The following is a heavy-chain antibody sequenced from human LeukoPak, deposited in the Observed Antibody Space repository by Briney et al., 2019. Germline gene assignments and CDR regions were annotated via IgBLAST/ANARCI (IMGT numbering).Heavy chain of an antibody. Sequence: GGSLRLSCAASGFTFSSYAMSWVRQAPGKGLEWVPGISGSGGSTYYADSVKGRFTISRDNSKNTLYLQMNSLRAEDTAVYYCLRYFDWLFDYWGQGTLVTVSS. J-gene: IGHJ4*02. CDR1: GFTFSSYA. CDR2: ISGSGGST. V-gene: IGHV3-23*01. D-gene: IGHD3-9*01. CDR3: LRYFDWLFDY.